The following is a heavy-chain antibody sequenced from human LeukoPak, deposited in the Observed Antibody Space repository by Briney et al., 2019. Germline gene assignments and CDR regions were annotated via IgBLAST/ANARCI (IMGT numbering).Heavy chain of an antibody. Sequence: GGSLRLSCAASGFTFNTYWMHWVRQAPGKGLVWVSRIKSDGSDTTYAGSVKGRFTISRDNAKNTLYLEMNSLRAEDTAVYYCARDRSYSFDYWDQGTLVTVSS. CDR3: ARDRSYSFDY. J-gene: IGHJ4*02. V-gene: IGHV3-74*01. CDR2: IKSDGSDT. D-gene: IGHD1-26*01. CDR1: GFTFNTYW.